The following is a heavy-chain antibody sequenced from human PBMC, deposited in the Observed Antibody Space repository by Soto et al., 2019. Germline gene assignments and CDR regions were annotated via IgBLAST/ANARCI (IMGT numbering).Heavy chain of an antibody. Sequence: SETLSLTCTVSGGSMTSFYWSWIRQPAGKGLEWIGRIYGSGATNYNPSLKSRVTMSVDKSKNQFSLQLSSMTAADTAVYYCARDRIVGNSYFDYWGRGALVTVSS. CDR1: GGSMTSFY. D-gene: IGHD1-26*01. CDR2: IYGSGAT. V-gene: IGHV4-4*07. CDR3: ARDRIVGNSYFDY. J-gene: IGHJ4*02.